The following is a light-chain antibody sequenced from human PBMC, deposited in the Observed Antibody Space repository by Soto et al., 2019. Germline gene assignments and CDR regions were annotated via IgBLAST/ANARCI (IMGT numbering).Light chain of an antibody. CDR1: QRISSY. V-gene: IGKV1-39*01. CDR2: AAS. CDR3: QQYQNLWT. J-gene: IGKJ1*01. Sequence: DIQVTQSPSSLSASVGDRVTITCRASQRISSYLIWYQQKPGKAPKLLIYAASSLQSGVPSRFSGSGSGTDFTLTITSLHPEDFAVYYCQQYQNLWTFGQGTKVDI.